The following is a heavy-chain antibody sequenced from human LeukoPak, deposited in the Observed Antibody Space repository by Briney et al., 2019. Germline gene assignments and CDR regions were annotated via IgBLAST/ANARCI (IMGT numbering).Heavy chain of an antibody. Sequence: GGSLRLSCAASGFTFSSYNMNWVRQAPGKGLEWVSSISSSSSYIYYADSVKGRFTISRDNAKNSLYLQMNSLRAEDTAVYYCAREGGYSSSWNYFDYWGQGTLVTVSS. CDR2: ISSSSSYI. J-gene: IGHJ4*02. CDR1: GFTFSSYN. CDR3: AREGGYSSSWNYFDY. V-gene: IGHV3-21*01. D-gene: IGHD6-13*01.